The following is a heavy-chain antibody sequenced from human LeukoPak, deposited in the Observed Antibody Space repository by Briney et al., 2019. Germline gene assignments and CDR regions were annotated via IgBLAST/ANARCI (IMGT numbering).Heavy chain of an antibody. J-gene: IGHJ4*02. CDR1: GYTFTGYY. D-gene: IGHD3-10*01. CDR2: INEGNGNT. V-gene: IGHV1-3*01. Sequence: ASVKVSCKASGYTFTGYYMHWVRQAPGQGLEWMGWINEGNGNTKYSQKFQGRVTITRDTSANTAYMELSSLRSEDTAVYYCARTYGSGTYYTSYYFDYWGQGTLVTVSS. CDR3: ARTYGSGTYYTSYYFDY.